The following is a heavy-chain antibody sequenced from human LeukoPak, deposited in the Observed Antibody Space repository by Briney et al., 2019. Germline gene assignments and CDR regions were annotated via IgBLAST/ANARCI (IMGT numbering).Heavy chain of an antibody. D-gene: IGHD3-22*01. CDR2: ISYDGSNK. Sequence: SGGSLRLSCAASGFTFSSYGMHWVRQAPGKGLEWVAVISYDGSNKYYADSVKGRFTISRDNPKNTLYLQMNSLRAEDTAVYYCAKGSYYDSSGYYYGRDWGQGTLVTVSS. V-gene: IGHV3-30*18. CDR3: AKGSYYDSSGYYYGRD. CDR1: GFTFSSYG. J-gene: IGHJ4*02.